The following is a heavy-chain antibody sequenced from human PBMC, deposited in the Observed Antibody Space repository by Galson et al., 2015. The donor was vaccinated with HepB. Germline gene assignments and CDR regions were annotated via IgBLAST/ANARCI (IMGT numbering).Heavy chain of an antibody. Sequence: SLRLSCAASGFTFSTFSMNWVRQAPGKGLEWVSYISSASGTIYYADSVKGRFTISRDNAKSSLYLQMNSLRAEDTAVYYCARDPRSNANYYYYGMDVWGQGTTVTVSS. CDR3: ARDPRSNANYYYYGMDV. CDR1: GFTFSTFS. CDR2: ISSASGTI. V-gene: IGHV3-48*01. J-gene: IGHJ6*02. D-gene: IGHD4-11*01.